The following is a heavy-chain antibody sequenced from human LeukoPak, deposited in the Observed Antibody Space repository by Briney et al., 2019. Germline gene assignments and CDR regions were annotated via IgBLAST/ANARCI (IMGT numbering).Heavy chain of an antibody. V-gene: IGHV4-30-2*01. CDR2: IYHSGST. D-gene: IGHD5-12*01. CDR1: GGSISSGGYS. J-gene: IGHJ4*02. Sequence: SETLSLTCAVSGGSISSGGYSWSWIRQPPGKGLEWIGYIYHSGSTYYNPSLKSRVTISVDRSKNQFSLKLSSVTAADTAVYHCARGYSGYDVSFDYWGQGTLVTVSS. CDR3: ARGYSGYDVSFDY.